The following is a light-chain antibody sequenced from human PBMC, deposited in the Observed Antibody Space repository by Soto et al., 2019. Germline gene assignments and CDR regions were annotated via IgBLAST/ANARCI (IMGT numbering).Light chain of an antibody. CDR1: SSDVGGYNF. CDR3: SSYTSSSTVV. J-gene: IGLJ2*01. CDR2: DVT. Sequence: QAALTQPASVSGSTGQSITISCTGTSSDVGGYNFVFWYQQQPGKAPKLMIYDVTNRPSGISNRFSGSKSGNTASLTISGLQAEDESDYYCSSYTSSSTVVFGGGTKLTVL. V-gene: IGLV2-14*01.